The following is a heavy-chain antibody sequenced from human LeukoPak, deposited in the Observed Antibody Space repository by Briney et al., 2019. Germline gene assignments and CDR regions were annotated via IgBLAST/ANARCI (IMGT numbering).Heavy chain of an antibody. Sequence: PGGSLRLSCAASGFTFSSYGMHWVRQAPGKGLEWVAVIWYDGSNKYYADSVKGRFTISRDNSKNTLYLQMSSLRAEDTAVYYCARGGGYYGDYGYFDLWGRGTLVTVSS. CDR1: GFTFSSYG. V-gene: IGHV3-33*01. D-gene: IGHD4-17*01. CDR3: ARGGGYYGDYGYFDL. J-gene: IGHJ2*01. CDR2: IWYDGSNK.